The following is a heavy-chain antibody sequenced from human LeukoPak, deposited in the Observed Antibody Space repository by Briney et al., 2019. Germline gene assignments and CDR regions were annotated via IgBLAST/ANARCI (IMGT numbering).Heavy chain of an antibody. CDR2: TYYSGST. CDR3: ARHREKIVVVPAAHPFDY. CDR1: GGSMSSSSYY. J-gene: IGHJ4*02. Sequence: TSETLSLTCTVSGGSMSSSSYYWGWIRQPPGKGLEWIRRTYYSGSTYYNPSLKSRVTISVDTSKNQFSLKLSSVTAADTAVYYCARHREKIVVVPAAHPFDYWGQGTLVTVSS. D-gene: IGHD2-2*01. V-gene: IGHV4-39*01.